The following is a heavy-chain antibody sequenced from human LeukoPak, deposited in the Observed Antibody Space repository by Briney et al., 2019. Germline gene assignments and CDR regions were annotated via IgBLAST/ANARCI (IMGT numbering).Heavy chain of an antibody. CDR3: AFGYDILNGYGFDY. CDR2: VYYSGST. V-gene: IGHV4-39*07. CDR1: GGSISTTNYY. Sequence: PETLSLTCTVSGGSISTTNYYWGWIRQSPGKGLEWFGCVYYSGSTYYNPSLKSRVTISVDTSKNQLSLRLSSVTAADTAVYYCAFGYDILNGYGFDYWGQGTLVTVSS. J-gene: IGHJ4*02. D-gene: IGHD3-9*01.